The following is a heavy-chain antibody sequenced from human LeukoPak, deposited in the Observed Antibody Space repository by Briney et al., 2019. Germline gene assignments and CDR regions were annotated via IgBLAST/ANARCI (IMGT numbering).Heavy chain of an antibody. CDR3: ARVTRYFYGMDV. Sequence: ASVKVSCKASGYSFTSFDISWVRQAAGEGLEWMGWMNPNSGHTVYAQQFKGRVSMTRDTSINTAYMELNSLTPDDTAVYYCARVTRYFYGMDVWGQGATVTVSS. CDR1: GYSFTSFD. D-gene: IGHD4-23*01. J-gene: IGHJ6*02. V-gene: IGHV1-8*01. CDR2: MNPNSGHT.